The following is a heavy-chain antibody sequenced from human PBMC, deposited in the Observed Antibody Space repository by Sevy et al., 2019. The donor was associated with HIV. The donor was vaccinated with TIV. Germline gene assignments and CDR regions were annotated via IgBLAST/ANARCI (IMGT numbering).Heavy chain of an antibody. D-gene: IGHD3-16*02. CDR1: GFTFSRYA. J-gene: IGHJ4*02. V-gene: IGHV3-23*01. CDR2: ISVSCGRT. Sequence: GGSLRLSCAASGFTFSRYAMSWVRQAPGKGLEWVSAISVSCGRTYYADSVKGRFTISRDNSKNTPYLQMNSLRAEDRAGKCGEKVPASYPPTEGFDYWGQGTLVAVSS. CDR3: EKVPASYPPTEGFDY.